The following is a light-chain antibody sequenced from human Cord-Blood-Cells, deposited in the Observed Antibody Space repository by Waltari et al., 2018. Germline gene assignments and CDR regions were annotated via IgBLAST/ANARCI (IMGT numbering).Light chain of an antibody. CDR1: QSLLHSNGYNY. J-gene: IGKJ4*01. Sequence: DIVMTQSPLSLPVTPGEPASISCRSSQSLLHSNGYNYLDWYLQKPGQSPQLLIYLGSNRASGVPDRFSGSGSGTDFTLKISRVEAEDVGVYYCMQALQTLFGGGTKVAIK. V-gene: IGKV2-28*01. CDR2: LGS. CDR3: MQALQTL.